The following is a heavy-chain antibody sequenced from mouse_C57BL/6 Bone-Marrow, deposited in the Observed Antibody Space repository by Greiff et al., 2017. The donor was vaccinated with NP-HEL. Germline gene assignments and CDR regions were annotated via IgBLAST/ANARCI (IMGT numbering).Heavy chain of an antibody. Sequence: EVQRVESGGDLVKPGGSLKLSCAASGFTFSSYGMSWVRQTPDKRLEWVATISSGGSYTYYPASVKGRFTISRDNAKNTLYLQMRSLKSEDTAMYYCARGDYYGSSTGFAYWGQGTLVTVSA. CDR2: ISSGGSYT. V-gene: IGHV5-6*01. CDR1: GFTFSSYG. CDR3: ARGDYYGSSTGFAY. J-gene: IGHJ3*01. D-gene: IGHD1-1*01.